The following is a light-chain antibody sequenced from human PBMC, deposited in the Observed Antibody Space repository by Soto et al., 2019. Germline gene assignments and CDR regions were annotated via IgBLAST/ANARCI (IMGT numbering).Light chain of an antibody. V-gene: IGKV3-11*01. Sequence: EIVLTQSPATLSFSPGERATLSCRASQSVSSYLAWYQQKPGQAPRLLIYDASNRATGIPARFSGSGSGTVFTLTISSLEPADFAVYYCQQRSNWPPITFGQGTRLEIK. CDR2: DAS. J-gene: IGKJ5*01. CDR1: QSVSSY. CDR3: QQRSNWPPIT.